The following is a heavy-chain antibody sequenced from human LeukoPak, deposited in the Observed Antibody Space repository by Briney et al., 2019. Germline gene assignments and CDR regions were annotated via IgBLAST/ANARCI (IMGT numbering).Heavy chain of an antibody. CDR1: GVSIISSSYD. CDR2: INYSGST. J-gene: IGHJ4*02. Sequence: PSETLSLTCTVSGVSIISSSYDWGWIRQPPGKGLEWIGSINYSGSTDYNPSLKSRVTISVDASKNQFSLKMSSVTAADTAVYYCARHIDIWGQGTLVTVSS. CDR3: ARHIDI. V-gene: IGHV4-39*01.